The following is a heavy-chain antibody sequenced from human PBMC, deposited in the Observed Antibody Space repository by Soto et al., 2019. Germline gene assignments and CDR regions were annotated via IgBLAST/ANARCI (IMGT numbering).Heavy chain of an antibody. J-gene: IGHJ4*02. CDR2: IGGSGGT. D-gene: IGHD2-15*01. V-gene: IGHV3-23*01. CDR1: GFTFSSYA. Sequence: EVQLLESGGGLVQPGGSLRLSCAASGFTFSSYAMRWVRLAPGKGLEWFSSIGGSGGTYYADSVKGRFTISRDNSKNMLYLHLNSLRAEDTAMYYCAKGQGWSYYYDSWGQGTLVTVSS. CDR3: AKGQGWSYYYDS.